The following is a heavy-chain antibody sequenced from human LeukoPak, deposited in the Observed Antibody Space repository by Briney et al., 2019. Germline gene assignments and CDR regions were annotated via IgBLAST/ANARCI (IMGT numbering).Heavy chain of an antibody. CDR3: ARRGGYYGGFDY. D-gene: IGHD3-22*01. CDR2: IYYSGST. Sequence: SETLSLTCTVSGGSISSYYWSWIRQPPGKGLEWIGYIYYSGSTNYNPSLKSRVTISVDTSKNQSSLKLSSVTAADTAVYYCARRGGYYGGFDYWGQGTLVTVSS. CDR1: GGSISSYY. V-gene: IGHV4-59*01. J-gene: IGHJ4*02.